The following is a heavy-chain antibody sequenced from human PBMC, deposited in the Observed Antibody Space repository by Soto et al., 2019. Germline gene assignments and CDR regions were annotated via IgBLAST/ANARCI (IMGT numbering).Heavy chain of an antibody. Sequence: SETLSLTCTVSGGSISSGDYYWSWIRQPPGKGLEWIGYIYYSGSTYYNPSLKSRVTISVDTSKNQFSLKLSSVTAADTAVYYCARGAAKTWDYYYYYGMDVWGQGTTVTVSS. CDR3: ARGAAKTWDYYYYYGMDV. J-gene: IGHJ6*02. V-gene: IGHV4-30-4*01. CDR2: IYYSGST. CDR1: GGSISSGDYY. D-gene: IGHD1-26*01.